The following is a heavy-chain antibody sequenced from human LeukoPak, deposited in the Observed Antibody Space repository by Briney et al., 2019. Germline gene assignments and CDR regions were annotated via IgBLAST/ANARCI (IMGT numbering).Heavy chain of an antibody. J-gene: IGHJ6*02. Sequence: SETLSLTCTVSGGSISSSSYYWGWLRQPPGKGLEWIGSIYYSRSTYYNPSLKSRVTISVDTSKNQLSLKVTSVTGADTAVYYCARFGVDYDMDVWGQGTTVTVSS. V-gene: IGHV4-39*07. CDR1: GGSISSSSYY. CDR2: IYYSRST. CDR3: ARFGVDYDMDV. D-gene: IGHD3-16*01.